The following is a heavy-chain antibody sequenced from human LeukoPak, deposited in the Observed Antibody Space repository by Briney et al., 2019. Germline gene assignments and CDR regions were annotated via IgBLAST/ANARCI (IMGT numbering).Heavy chain of an antibody. V-gene: IGHV3-23*01. J-gene: IGHJ5*02. CDR2: ISGSGGST. Sequence: PGGTLRLSCAASGFTFSSYGMSWVRQAPGKGLEWVSAISGSGGSTYYADSVKGRFTISRDNSKNTLYLQMNSLRAEDTAVYYCAKDRELYSPNWFDPWGQGTLVTVSS. CDR1: GFTFSSYG. CDR3: AKDRELYSPNWFDP. D-gene: IGHD2-21*01.